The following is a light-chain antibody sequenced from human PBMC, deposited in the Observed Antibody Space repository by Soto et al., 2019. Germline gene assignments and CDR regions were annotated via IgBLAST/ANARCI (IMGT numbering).Light chain of an antibody. Sequence: NFMLTQPHSVSESPGKTVTISCTGSGGSIATNYVQWHQQRPGSAPTTVIYEDDKRPSVVPDRFSGSIDRSSNSASLIISGLKTEDEADYYCQSHDSTNVVFGRGTKLTVL. CDR2: EDD. CDR1: GGSIATNY. CDR3: QSHDSTNVV. J-gene: IGLJ2*01. V-gene: IGLV6-57*02.